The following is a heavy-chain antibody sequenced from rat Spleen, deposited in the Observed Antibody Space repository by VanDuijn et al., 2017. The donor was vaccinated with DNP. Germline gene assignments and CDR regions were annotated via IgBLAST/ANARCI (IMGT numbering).Heavy chain of an antibody. J-gene: IGHJ3*01. CDR2: ITSSGGNT. CDR1: GFTFNNYL. V-gene: IGHV5-31*01. Sequence: EVQLVESGGGLVQPGRSLKLSCVASGFTFNNYLMTWIRQVPGKGLEWVASITSSGGNTYYRDSVKGRFTISRDNAKSTLYLQMNSLRSEDTATYYCARGANWEGNWFAYWGQGTLVTVSS. CDR3: ARGANWEGNWFAY. D-gene: IGHD5-1*01.